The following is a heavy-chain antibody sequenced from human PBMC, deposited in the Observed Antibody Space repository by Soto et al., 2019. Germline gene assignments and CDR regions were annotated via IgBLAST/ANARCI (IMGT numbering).Heavy chain of an antibody. J-gene: IGHJ5*02. CDR1: GYTFTSYG. Sequence: ASVKVSCKASGYTFTSYGLTWVRQAPGQGLEWMGWISGDSGETDYAQNFRGRLTRTTDASTTTAYMELRSLRSDDTAVYYCARAYSSTWAKSWFDPWGQGTLVTVSS. CDR3: ARAYSSTWAKSWFDP. D-gene: IGHD6-13*01. CDR2: ISGDSGET. V-gene: IGHV1-18*04.